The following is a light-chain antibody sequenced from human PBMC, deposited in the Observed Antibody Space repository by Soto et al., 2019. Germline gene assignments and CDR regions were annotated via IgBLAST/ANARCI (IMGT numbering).Light chain of an antibody. Sequence: EIVLTPSPGTLSLSPGEGATLSCRASQSIGGNFLAWYQQKRGQAPRLLIHGASNRATGIPDRFSGSGSGTDFTRTLTRLEPEDFAVYYCQHYGSSLYTFGQGTKLEIK. J-gene: IGKJ2*01. CDR2: GAS. CDR1: QSIGGNF. V-gene: IGKV3-20*01. CDR3: QHYGSSLYT.